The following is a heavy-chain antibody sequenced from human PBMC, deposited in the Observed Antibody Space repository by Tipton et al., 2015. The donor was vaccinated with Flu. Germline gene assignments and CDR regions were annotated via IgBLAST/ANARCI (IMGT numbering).Heavy chain of an antibody. CDR3: ARDPSETYGLNH. V-gene: IGHV4-31*03. CDR2: IHHSGNT. Sequence: TLSLTCSVSGVSISSGDFYWTWIRQHPGKGLEWIGYIHHSGNTYYNPSLKSRVTISVDTSKNQFSLKVNSVTAADTALYFCARDPSETYGLNHWSQGTLVTVSS. CDR1: GVSISSGDFY. J-gene: IGHJ5*02. D-gene: IGHD1-26*01.